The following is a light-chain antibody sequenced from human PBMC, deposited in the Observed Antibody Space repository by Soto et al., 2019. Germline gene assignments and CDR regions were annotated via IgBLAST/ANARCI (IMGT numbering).Light chain of an antibody. CDR3: QSYDSSLNDEI. Sequence: QSVLTQSPSVSGAPGQRVTISCTGNSSNIGAGYDVHWYQQLRGTAPKLLIYGNNNRPSGVPDRFSGSKSGPSASLAITGLQAEDEADYYCQSYDSSLNDEIFGGGTKLTVL. J-gene: IGLJ2*01. CDR1: SSNIGAGYD. CDR2: GNN. V-gene: IGLV1-40*01.